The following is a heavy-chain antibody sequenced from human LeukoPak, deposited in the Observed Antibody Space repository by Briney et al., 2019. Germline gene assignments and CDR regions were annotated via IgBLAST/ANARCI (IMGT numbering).Heavy chain of an antibody. J-gene: IGHJ6*02. Sequence: GGSLRLSCTASGFTFSNAWMSWVRQAPGKGLEWVGRIKSKPAGGSTDYAAPIKGRFTISRDNAKNSLYLQMNSLRAEDTALYYCAKDMDENYYYYGMDVWGQGTTVTVSS. V-gene: IGHV3-15*05. CDR1: GFTFSNAW. CDR3: AKDMDENYYYYGMDV. D-gene: IGHD3-10*01. CDR2: IKSKPAGGST.